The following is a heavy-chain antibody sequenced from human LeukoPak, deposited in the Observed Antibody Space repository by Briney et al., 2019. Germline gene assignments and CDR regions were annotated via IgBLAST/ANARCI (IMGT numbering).Heavy chain of an antibody. CDR2: ISPSSTYI. V-gene: IGHV3-21*03. J-gene: IGHJ6*02. Sequence: GGSLRLSCAASGFTFSSYNMNWVRQAPGKGLEWVSSISPSSTYIYYADSVKGRFTISRDNAKNSLYLQMNSLRAEDTAVYYCTTYDPSNYYGMDVWGQGTTVTVS. D-gene: IGHD5-12*01. CDR1: GFTFSSYN. CDR3: TTYDPSNYYGMDV.